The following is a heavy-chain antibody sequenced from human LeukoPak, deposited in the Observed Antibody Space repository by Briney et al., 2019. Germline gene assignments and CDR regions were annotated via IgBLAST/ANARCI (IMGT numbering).Heavy chain of an antibody. CDR2: ISYDGSNK. J-gene: IGHJ4*02. Sequence: GGSLRLSCAASGFTFSSYAMHWVRQAPGKGLEWVAVISYDGSNKYYADSVKGRFTISRDNSKNTLYLQMNSLRAEDTAVYYCARDPMAMALDYWAREPWSPSPQ. V-gene: IGHV3-30-3*01. CDR1: GFTFSSYA. D-gene: IGHD2-8*01. CDR3: ARDPMAMALDY.